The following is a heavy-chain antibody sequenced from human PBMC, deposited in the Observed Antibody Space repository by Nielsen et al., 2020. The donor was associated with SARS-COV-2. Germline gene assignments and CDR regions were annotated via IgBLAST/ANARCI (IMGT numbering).Heavy chain of an antibody. J-gene: IGHJ6*02. V-gene: IGHV4-34*01. D-gene: IGHD2-15*01. CDR1: GGSFSGYY. CDR2: INHSGST. CDR3: ATGGPPPKYCSGGSCYSDYYYYGMDV. Sequence: GSLRLSCAVYGGSFSGYYWSWIRQPPGKGLEWIGEINHSGSTNYNPSLKSRVTISVDTSKNQFSLKLSSVTAADTAVYYCATGGPPPKYCSGGSCYSDYYYYGMDVWGQGTTVTVSS.